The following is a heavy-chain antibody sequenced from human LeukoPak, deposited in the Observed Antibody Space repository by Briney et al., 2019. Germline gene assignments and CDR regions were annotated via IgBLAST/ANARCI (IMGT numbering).Heavy chain of an antibody. J-gene: IGHJ1*01. CDR2: IGSGGEV. D-gene: IGHD2/OR15-2a*01. CDR3: AKDRGLYDFQH. CDR1: GFTFSTSV. Sequence: GGSLRLSCVASGFTFSTSVMHWVRQPTGRGLEWVSGIGSGGEVHYLDSVKGRFTISRDNSKNSLYLQMNSLRVEDTAQYYCAKDRGLYDFQHWGQGTLVTVSS. V-gene: IGHV3-13*01.